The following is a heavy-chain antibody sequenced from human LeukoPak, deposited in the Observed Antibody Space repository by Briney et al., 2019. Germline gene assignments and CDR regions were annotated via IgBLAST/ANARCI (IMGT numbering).Heavy chain of an antibody. Sequence: SETLSLTCTVSGVSISSYYWSWIRQPPGKGLEWIAYIYYSGSTNYNPSLKSRVTISVDTSKNQLSLKLSSVTAADTAVYYCARDRGSLGGFDYWGQGTLVTVSS. CDR3: ARDRGSLGGFDY. D-gene: IGHD3-16*01. CDR1: GVSISSYY. J-gene: IGHJ4*02. V-gene: IGHV4-59*01. CDR2: IYYSGST.